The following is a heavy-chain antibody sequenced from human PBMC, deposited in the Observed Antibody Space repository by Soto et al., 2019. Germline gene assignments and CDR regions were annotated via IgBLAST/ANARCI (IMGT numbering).Heavy chain of an antibody. CDR1: GFSFSSYG. J-gene: IGHJ4*02. V-gene: IGHV3-30*18. CDR3: GKQESDWNDHFHY. CDR2: ISYDGTDE. D-gene: IGHD1-1*01. Sequence: QVQLVESGGGVVQPGRSLRLSCAASGFSFSSYGRHWVRQAPGKGLEWVAMISYDGTDEYYADSVKGRFTISRDNSKNPGYLQMNSLRAEDTAVYYCGKQESDWNDHFHYWGQGTLVTVSS.